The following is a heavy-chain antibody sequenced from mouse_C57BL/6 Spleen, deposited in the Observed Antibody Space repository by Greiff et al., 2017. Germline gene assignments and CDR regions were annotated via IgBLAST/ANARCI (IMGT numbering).Heavy chain of an antibody. V-gene: IGHV1-82*01. CDR3: ARRGTTVPLYYAMDY. CDR2: IYPGDGDT. Sequence: QVQLKQSGPELVKPGASVKISCKASGYAFSSSWMNWVKQRPGKGLEWIGRIYPGDGDTNYNGKFKGKATLTADKSSSTAYMQLSSLTSEDSAVYFCARRGTTVPLYYAMDYWGQGTSVTVSS. J-gene: IGHJ4*01. D-gene: IGHD1-1*01. CDR1: GYAFSSSW.